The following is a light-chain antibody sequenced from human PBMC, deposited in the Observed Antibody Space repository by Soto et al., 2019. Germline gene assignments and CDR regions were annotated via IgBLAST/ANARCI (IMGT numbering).Light chain of an antibody. CDR1: GSDIGGFNF. Sequence: QSALTQPASVSGSPGQSITISCTGTGSDIGGFNFVSWYQQPPGKAPKLIIFDVTNRPSGVSNRFSGSKSGNTASLTISGLQAEDEADYYCRSYTTSPTLGVVFGGGTKLTVL. CDR3: RSYTTSPTLGVV. V-gene: IGLV2-14*01. J-gene: IGLJ2*01. CDR2: DVT.